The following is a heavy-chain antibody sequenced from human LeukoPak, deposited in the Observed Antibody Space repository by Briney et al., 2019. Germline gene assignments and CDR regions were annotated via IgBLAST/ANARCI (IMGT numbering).Heavy chain of an antibody. CDR2: ISGSGGST. CDR1: GFTFSSYA. D-gene: IGHD6-13*01. J-gene: IGHJ3*02. V-gene: IGHV3-23*01. Sequence: GGSLRLSCAASGFTFSSYAMSWVRQAPGKGLEWVSAISGSGGSTYYADSVKGRFTISRDNSKNTLYLQMNSLRAEDTAVYYCAKATLYSSSRRPDAFDIWGQGTMVTVSS. CDR3: AKATLYSSSRRPDAFDI.